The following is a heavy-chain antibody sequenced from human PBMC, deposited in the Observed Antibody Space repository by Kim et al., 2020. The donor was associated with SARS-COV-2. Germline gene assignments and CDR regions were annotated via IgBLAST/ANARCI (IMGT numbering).Heavy chain of an antibody. CDR3: ARDEAATVYYYYYMDV. CDR1: GGTFSSYA. D-gene: IGHD2-15*01. CDR2: IIPIFGIA. J-gene: IGHJ6*03. V-gene: IGHV1-69*04. Sequence: SVKVSCKASGGTFSSYAISWVRQAPGQGLEWMGRIIPIFGIANYAQKFHGRVTITADKSTSTAYMELSSLRSEDTAVYYCARDEAATVYYYYYMDVWGKGTTVTVSS.